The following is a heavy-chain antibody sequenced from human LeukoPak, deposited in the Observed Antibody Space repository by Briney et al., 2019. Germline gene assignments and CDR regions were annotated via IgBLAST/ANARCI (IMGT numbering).Heavy chain of an antibody. CDR1: GFTFSSYW. CDR3: ARGRSGWFTRAYYFDY. Sequence: PGGSLRLSCAASGFTFSSYWMSWVRQAPGKGLEWVANLKQDGSEKYYVDSVKGRLTISRDNAKNSLYLQMNSLRAEDTAVYYCARGRSGWFTRAYYFDYWGQGTLVTVSS. CDR2: LKQDGSEK. J-gene: IGHJ4*02. V-gene: IGHV3-7*03. D-gene: IGHD6-19*01.